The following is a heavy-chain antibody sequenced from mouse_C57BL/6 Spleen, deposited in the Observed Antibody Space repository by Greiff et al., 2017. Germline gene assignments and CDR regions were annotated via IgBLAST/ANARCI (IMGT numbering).Heavy chain of an antibody. J-gene: IGHJ1*03. Sequence: QVQLKQPGAELVRPGSSVKLSCKASGYTFTSYWMHWVKQRPIQGLEWIGNIDPSDSETHYNQKFKDKATLTVDKSSSTAYMQLSSLTSEDSAVYYCARGGTTVKGYWYFDVWGTGTTVTVSS. CDR3: ARGGTTVKGYWYFDV. D-gene: IGHD1-1*01. CDR2: IDPSDSET. CDR1: GYTFTSYW. V-gene: IGHV1-52*01.